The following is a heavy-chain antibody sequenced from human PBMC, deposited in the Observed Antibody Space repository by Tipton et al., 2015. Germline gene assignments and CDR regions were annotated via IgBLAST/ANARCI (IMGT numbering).Heavy chain of an antibody. J-gene: IGHJ4*02. CDR2: IYYSGST. CDR1: GGSVSSGTYY. D-gene: IGHD4-23*01. CDR3: ARARGRHGGLFDS. V-gene: IGHV4-61*01. Sequence: LRLSCTVSGGSVSSGTYYWSWIRQPPGKGLEWIGYIYYSGSTNYNPSVKSRVTISLDTSKNQFSLTLNSVTASDTAVYYCARARGRHGGLFDSWGQGILVTVSS.